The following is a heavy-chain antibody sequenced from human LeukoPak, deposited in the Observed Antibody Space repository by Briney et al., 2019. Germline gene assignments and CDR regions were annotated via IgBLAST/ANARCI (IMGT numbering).Heavy chain of an antibody. V-gene: IGHV4-39*01. Sequence: SETLSLTCTVSGGSISSSSYYRGWIRQPPGKGLEWIGSIYFSGSTYYNPSLKSRVTISVDTSKNQFSLKLSSVTAADTAVYYCARLGTGLRTPDYWGQGTLVTVSS. D-gene: IGHD3-9*01. CDR1: GGSISSSSYY. CDR2: IYFSGST. CDR3: ARLGTGLRTPDY. J-gene: IGHJ4*02.